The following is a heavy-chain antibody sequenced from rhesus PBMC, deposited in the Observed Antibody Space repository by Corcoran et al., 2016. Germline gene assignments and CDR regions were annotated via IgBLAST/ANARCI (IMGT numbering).Heavy chain of an antibody. Sequence: QVQLQQWGEGLVKPSETLSLTCAVYGGSVSGYWWGWIRQPPGKGLEWIGRIRSGGSTNSNPALKSRVTSSKDTSKNQFSLKLSSVTAADTAVYYCARHLYGNYVDYWGQGVLVTVSS. CDR3: ARHLYGNYVDY. CDR2: IRSGGST. CDR1: GGSVSGYW. J-gene: IGHJ4*01. V-gene: IGHV4-160*01. D-gene: IGHD4-29*01.